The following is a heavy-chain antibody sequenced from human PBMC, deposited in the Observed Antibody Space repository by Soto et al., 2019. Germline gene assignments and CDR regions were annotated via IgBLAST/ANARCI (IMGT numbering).Heavy chain of an antibody. CDR3: ATFKGLTIVRGVPPVGDDFDI. CDR1: GGTFSSYA. CDR2: IIPIFGTA. V-gene: IGHV1-69*13. Sequence: SVKVSCKASGGTFSSYAISWVRQAPGQGLEWMGGIIPIFGTANYAQKFQGRVTITADESTSTAYMELSSLRSEDKAVYSCATFKGLTIVRGVPPVGDDFDIWGQGTVITAS. D-gene: IGHD3-10*01. J-gene: IGHJ3*02.